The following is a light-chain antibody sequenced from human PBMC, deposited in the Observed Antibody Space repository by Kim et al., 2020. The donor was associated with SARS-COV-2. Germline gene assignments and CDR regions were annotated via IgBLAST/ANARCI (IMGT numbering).Light chain of an antibody. CDR3: SSYTSSSTFYV. Sequence: QTINNSCTGASSDVGGYNYVAWYQQHPCKATKLMIYDVSNRPSGVSNRFSGSKSGNTASLTISGLQAEDEADYYCSSYTSSSTFYVFGTGTKVTVL. V-gene: IGLV2-14*03. CDR2: DVS. J-gene: IGLJ1*01. CDR1: SSDVGGYNY.